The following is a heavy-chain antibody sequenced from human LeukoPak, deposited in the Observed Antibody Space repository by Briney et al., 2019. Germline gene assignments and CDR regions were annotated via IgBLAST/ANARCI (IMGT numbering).Heavy chain of an antibody. CDR1: GFTFSSWA. Sequence: GGSLRLSCAASGFTFSSWAMHWVRQAPGKGLEWVTMIFYDGSNKYYADSVKGRFTISRDNSKNTVDLQMNSLRAEDTAVYYCAKDLLRYFDWLFDPWGQGTLVTVSS. CDR3: AKDLLRYFDWLFDP. D-gene: IGHD3-9*01. CDR2: IFYDGSNK. V-gene: IGHV3-30-3*01. J-gene: IGHJ5*02.